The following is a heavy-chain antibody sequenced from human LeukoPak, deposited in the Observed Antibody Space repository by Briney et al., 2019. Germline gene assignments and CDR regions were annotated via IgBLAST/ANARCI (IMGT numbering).Heavy chain of an antibody. J-gene: IGHJ4*02. CDR2: IHPEGNEK. CDR3: ARGDAFSGDH. CDR1: GFTLSSYA. Sequence: PGGSLRLSCAASGFTLSSYAMSWVRQAPGRGLEWVANIHPEGNEKYHVESVKGRFTISRDNTKNLLFLQVNGLRVEDTAVYYCARGDAFSGDHWGQGTLVTVSS. V-gene: IGHV3-7*04.